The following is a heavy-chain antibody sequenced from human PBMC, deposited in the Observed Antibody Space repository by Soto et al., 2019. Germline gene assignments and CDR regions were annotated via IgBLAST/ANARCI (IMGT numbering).Heavy chain of an antibody. Sequence: ASVKVSCKASGGTFSRYTITWVRQAAGQGLVWMGGITPMFGTPNYAQKFRGRVTITADESTSTAYMELSSLRSEDTAMYFCARDGTLYDSRAYYYLYWGQGTLVTVSS. CDR3: ARDGTLYDSRAYYYLY. D-gene: IGHD3-22*01. CDR1: GGTFSRYT. V-gene: IGHV1-69*13. J-gene: IGHJ4*02. CDR2: ITPMFGTP.